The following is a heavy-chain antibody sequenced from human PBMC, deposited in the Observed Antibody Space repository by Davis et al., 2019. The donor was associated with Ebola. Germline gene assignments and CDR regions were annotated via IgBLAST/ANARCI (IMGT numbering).Heavy chain of an antibody. D-gene: IGHD2-2*01. CDR2: IKGKTDGGTT. V-gene: IGHV3-15*01. CDR3: TADVVPAATRGVYYYYYYMDV. CDR1: GITFNNAW. Sequence: GGSLRLSCAASGITFNNAWMSWVRQAPGKGLEWVGRIKGKTDGGTTDYAAPVKGRFTISRDDSKNTLYLQMNSLKTEDTAVYYCTADVVPAATRGVYYYYYYMDVWGKGTTVTVSS. J-gene: IGHJ6*03.